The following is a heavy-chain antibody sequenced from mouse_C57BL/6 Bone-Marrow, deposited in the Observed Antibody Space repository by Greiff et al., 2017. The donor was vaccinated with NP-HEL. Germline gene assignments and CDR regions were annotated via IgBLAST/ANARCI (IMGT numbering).Heavy chain of an antibody. CDR1: GYTFTSYW. Sequence: QVQLQQPGAELVRPGTSVKLSCKASGYTFTSYWMHWVKQRPGQGLEWIGVIDPSDSYTNYNQKFKGKATLTVDTSSSTAYMQHSSLTSEDSAVYYCARGGWSYYGSLYDFDYWGQGTTLTVSS. V-gene: IGHV1-59*01. D-gene: IGHD1-1*01. CDR2: IDPSDSYT. CDR3: ARGGWSYYGSLYDFDY. J-gene: IGHJ2*01.